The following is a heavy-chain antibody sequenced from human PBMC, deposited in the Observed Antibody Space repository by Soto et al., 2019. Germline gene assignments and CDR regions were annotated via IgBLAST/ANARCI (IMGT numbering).Heavy chain of an antibody. V-gene: IGHV4-39*01. J-gene: IGHJ4*01. Sequence: SETLSLTCTVSGDSISSNNYYWGWIRQPPGKGLEWIGNIYYRGSSYYIPSLQSRVIMSVDTSKNQFSLKLSSVSAADTAVYYCARHKILERVFNYWGYGTQVTVS. CDR1: GDSISSNNYY. D-gene: IGHD3-3*01. CDR2: IYYRGSS. CDR3: ARHKILERVFNY.